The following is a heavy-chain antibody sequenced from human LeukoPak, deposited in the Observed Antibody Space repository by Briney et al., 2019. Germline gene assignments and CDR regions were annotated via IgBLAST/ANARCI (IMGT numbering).Heavy chain of an antibody. CDR2: INHSGST. Sequence: PSETLSLTCAVYGVSFSGYNWSWIRQPPGKGLEWIGEINHSGSTNYYPSLKSRVTISVDTSKYQFSLKLSSLTAADTAVYYCAGAKGFVWGSYRPLGAFDIWGQGTMATVSS. CDR3: AGAKGFVWGSYRPLGAFDI. CDR1: GVSFSGYN. D-gene: IGHD3-16*02. V-gene: IGHV4-34*01. J-gene: IGHJ3*02.